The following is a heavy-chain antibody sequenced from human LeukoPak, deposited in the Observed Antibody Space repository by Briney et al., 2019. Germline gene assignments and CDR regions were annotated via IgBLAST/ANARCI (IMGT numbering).Heavy chain of an antibody. D-gene: IGHD5-18*01. Sequence: ASVKVSCKASGYTFTDYYLHWVRQAPGQGLEWMGWINPNSGGTNYAQTFQGRVTMTRDTSITTAYLELSRLRSDDTAVYYCARGGIQLWLLVDYWGQGTLVSVSS. V-gene: IGHV1-2*02. J-gene: IGHJ4*02. CDR2: INPNSGGT. CDR1: GYTFTDYY. CDR3: ARGGIQLWLLVDY.